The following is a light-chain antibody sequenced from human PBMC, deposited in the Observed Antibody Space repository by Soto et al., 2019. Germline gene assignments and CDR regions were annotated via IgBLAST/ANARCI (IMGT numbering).Light chain of an antibody. CDR3: QQYGSSPT. V-gene: IGKV3-20*01. J-gene: IGKJ5*01. Sequence: EIVLTQSPGTLSLFPGERATLSCKASQSLTTRYLAWYHQKPGQAPRLLIYGASSRATGIPDRFSGSGSGTDFTLTISRLEPEDFAVYSCQQYGSSPTFGQGTRLEIK. CDR2: GAS. CDR1: QSLTTRY.